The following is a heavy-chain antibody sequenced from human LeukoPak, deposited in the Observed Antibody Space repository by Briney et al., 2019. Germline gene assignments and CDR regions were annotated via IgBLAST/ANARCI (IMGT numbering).Heavy chain of an antibody. CDR3: ARRSGSYDY. CDR2: MNIDGTLT. J-gene: IGHJ4*02. CDR1: GFSVYKYW. D-gene: IGHD1-26*01. Sequence: GGSLRLSCAASGFSVYKYWMHWVRQAPGKGQVWVSRMNIDGTLTNYADSVKGRFTISRDNAKNSLYLQMNSLRADDTAVYYCARRSGSYDYWGQGTLVTVSS. V-gene: IGHV3-74*01.